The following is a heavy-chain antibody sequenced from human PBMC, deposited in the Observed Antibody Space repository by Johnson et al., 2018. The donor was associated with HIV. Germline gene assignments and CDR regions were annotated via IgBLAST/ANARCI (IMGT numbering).Heavy chain of an antibody. D-gene: IGHD3-22*01. V-gene: IGHV3-9*01. Sequence: VQLVESGGGLVQPGRSLRLSCAASGFSFDAYGMHWVRQPPGKGLEWVAGISFHSGTIGYTDSVKGRFTISRDNANNSLYLQLNSLRPEDTALYYCVKEDSSGYYYGMGAFDFWGQGTMVTVSS. CDR2: ISFHSGTI. J-gene: IGHJ3*01. CDR3: VKEDSSGYYYGMGAFDF. CDR1: GFSFDAYG.